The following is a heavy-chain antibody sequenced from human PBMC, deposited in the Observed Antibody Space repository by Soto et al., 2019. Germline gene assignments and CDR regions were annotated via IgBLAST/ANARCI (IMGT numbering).Heavy chain of an antibody. CDR3: ARQMAAAINPYYYYYGMDV. CDR2: INPNSGGT. J-gene: IGHJ6*02. CDR1: GYTFTGYY. Sequence: QVQLVQSGAEVKKPGASVKVSCKASGYTFTGYYMHWVRQAPGQGLEWMGWINPNSGGTNYAQKFQGWVTMTRDTSISTAYMELSRLRSDDTAVYYCARQMAAAINPYYYYYGMDVWGQGTTVTVSS. V-gene: IGHV1-2*04. D-gene: IGHD6-13*01.